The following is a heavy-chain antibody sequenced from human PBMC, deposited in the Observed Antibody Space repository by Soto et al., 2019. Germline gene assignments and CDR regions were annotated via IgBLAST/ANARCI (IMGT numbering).Heavy chain of an antibody. CDR3: ARSEDYYDSSGYYSSVPYFDY. J-gene: IGHJ4*02. CDR2: IYYSGST. CDR1: GGSISSSSYY. V-gene: IGHV4-39*01. D-gene: IGHD3-22*01. Sequence: LSLTCTVSGGSISSSSYYWGWIRQPPGKGLEWIGSIYYSGSTYYNPSLKSRVTISVDTSKNQFSLKLSSVTAADTAVYYCARSEDYYDSSGYYSSVPYFDYWGQGTLVTVSS.